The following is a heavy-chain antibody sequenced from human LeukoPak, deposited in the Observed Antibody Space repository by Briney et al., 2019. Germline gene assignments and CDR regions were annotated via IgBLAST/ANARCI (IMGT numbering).Heavy chain of an antibody. D-gene: IGHD3-10*01. CDR1: GGSISSHSYY. J-gene: IGHJ4*02. V-gene: IGHV4-39*07. CDR3: AGRGAMVRGPAYHFDH. Sequence: SETLSLTCIVSGGSISSHSYYWGWIRQPPGKGLEWVGYIFNSGGNTYNRPSLKGRVTISIDTSKNQFSLNLNSVTAADSAVYYCAGRGAMVRGPAYHFDHWGQGVLVTVSS. CDR2: IFNSGGNT.